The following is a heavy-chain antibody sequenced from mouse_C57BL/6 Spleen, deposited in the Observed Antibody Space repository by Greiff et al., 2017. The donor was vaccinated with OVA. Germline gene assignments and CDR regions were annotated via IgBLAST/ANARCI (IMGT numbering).Heavy chain of an antibody. J-gene: IGHJ1*03. CDR1: GYTFTSYW. CDR3: ARSGYDSDWYFDV. D-gene: IGHD2-4*01. CDR2: IDPSDSYT. V-gene: IGHV1-50*01. Sequence: VQLQQPGAELVKPGASVKLSCKASGYTFTSYWMQWVKQRPGQGLEWIGEIDPSDSYTNSNQKFKGKATLTVDTSSSTAYMQLSSLTSEDSAVYYCARSGYDSDWYFDVWGTGTTVTVSS.